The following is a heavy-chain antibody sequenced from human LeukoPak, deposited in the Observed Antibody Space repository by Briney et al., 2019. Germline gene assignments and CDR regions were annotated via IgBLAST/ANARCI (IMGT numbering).Heavy chain of an antibody. J-gene: IGHJ4*02. D-gene: IGHD2-8*01. V-gene: IGHV4-34*01. CDR3: ATGILVTVYAAFDY. CDR2: IIHSGRT. CDR1: GGSFSGYY. Sequence: SETLSLTCGVYGGSFSGYYWTWIRQSPGMGLEWIGEIIHSGRTNYNPSLTSRVTISVDTSKNQFSLELSSVTAADTAVYYCATGILVTVYAAFDYWGQGTLVTVSS.